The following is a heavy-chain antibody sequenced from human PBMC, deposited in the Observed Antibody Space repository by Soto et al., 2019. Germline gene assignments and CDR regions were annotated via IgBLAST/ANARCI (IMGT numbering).Heavy chain of an antibody. V-gene: IGHV4-39*01. Sequence: SETLSLTCTVSGVSISSSTQYWGWFRQPPGKGLEWIGSIYQSGSAYYNPSFSSRVSISVDPSKNQFSLTLDSVTAADTAVYYCARQENSWGQGILVTVSS. CDR1: GVSISSSTQY. J-gene: IGHJ1*01. CDR3: ARQENS. CDR2: IYQSGSA. D-gene: IGHD1-7*01.